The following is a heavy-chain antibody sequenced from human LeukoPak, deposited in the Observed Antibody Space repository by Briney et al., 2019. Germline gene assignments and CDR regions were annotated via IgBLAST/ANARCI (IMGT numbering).Heavy chain of an antibody. CDR1: GFTVSSNY. J-gene: IGHJ4*02. CDR2: ISGSGGST. CDR3: AKDTQLWVCRN. V-gene: IGHV3-23*01. Sequence: GGSLRLSCAASGFTVSSNYMSWVRQAPGKGLEWVSAISGSGGSTYYADSVKGRFTISRDNSKNTLYLQMNSLRAEDTAVYYCAKDTQLWVCRNWGQGTLVTVSS. D-gene: IGHD5-18*01.